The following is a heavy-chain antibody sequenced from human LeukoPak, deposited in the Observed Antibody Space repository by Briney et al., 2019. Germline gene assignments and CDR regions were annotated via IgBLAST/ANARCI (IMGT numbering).Heavy chain of an antibody. CDR3: ARGFGY. Sequence: PGGSLRLSCAASGFRFSGYEVNWVRQAPGKGLEWVSHITSGSTIHYADSVKGRFTISRDNANNSRYLQMNSLRAEDTAVYYCARGFGYWGQGTLVTVSS. J-gene: IGHJ4*02. CDR1: GFRFSGYE. CDR2: ITSGSTI. V-gene: IGHV3-48*03.